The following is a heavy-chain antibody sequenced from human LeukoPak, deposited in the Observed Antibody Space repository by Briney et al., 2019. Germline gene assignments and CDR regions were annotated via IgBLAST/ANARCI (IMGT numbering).Heavy chain of an antibody. CDR1: GFTSGNAW. J-gene: IGHJ4*02. V-gene: IGHV3-15*01. CDR2: IKTKTEGETT. Sequence: GGSLRLSCAASGFTSGNAWMSWVRQAPGKGLEWVGRIKTKTEGETTDYAAPVKGRFTVSRDDPKNTLYLQMNSLKTEDAAVYYCARANWNDFDYWGQGTLVTVSS. CDR3: ARANWNDFDY. D-gene: IGHD1-1*01.